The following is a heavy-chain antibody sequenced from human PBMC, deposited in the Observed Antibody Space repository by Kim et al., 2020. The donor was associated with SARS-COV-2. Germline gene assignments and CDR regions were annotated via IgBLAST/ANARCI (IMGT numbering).Heavy chain of an antibody. CDR3: ARDYDILTGYYFDY. J-gene: IGHJ4*02. D-gene: IGHD3-9*01. V-gene: IGHV3-33*01. CDR1: GFTFSSYG. Sequence: GGSLRLSCAASGFTFSSYGMHWVRQAPGKGLEWVAVIWYDGSNKYYADSVKGRLTISRDNSKNTLYLQMNSLRAEDTAVYYCARDYDILTGYYFDYWGQGTLATVSS. CDR2: IWYDGSNK.